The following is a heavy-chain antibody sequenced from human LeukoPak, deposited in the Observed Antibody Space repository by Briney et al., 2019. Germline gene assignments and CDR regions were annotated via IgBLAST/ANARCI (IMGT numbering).Heavy chain of an antibody. CDR3: ARRLGSSWVFDY. D-gene: IGHD6-13*01. V-gene: IGHV1-8*01. CDR1: GYTFTSYD. Sequence: ASVKVSCKASGYTFTSYDINWVRQATGQGLEWMGWMNPNSGNTGYAQKFQGRVTMTRNTSISTAYMELSSLRSEDTAVYYCARRLGSSWVFDYWGQGTLVTVSS. CDR2: MNPNSGNT. J-gene: IGHJ4*02.